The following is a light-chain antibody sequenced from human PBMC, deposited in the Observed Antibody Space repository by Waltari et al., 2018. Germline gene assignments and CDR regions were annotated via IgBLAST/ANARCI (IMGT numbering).Light chain of an antibody. CDR1: GCDVGGYDY. CDR2: DVY. CDR3: SSYTSSGVV. V-gene: IGLV2-14*01. J-gene: IGLJ2*01. Sequence: QSALTQPASVSGSPVQAIIISCTGTGCDVGGYDYVSWYQQYPGKAPRLIIYDVYNRPSGVSNRFSGSKSDNTASLTISGLQAEDESVYYCSSYTSSGVVFGGGTKLTVL.